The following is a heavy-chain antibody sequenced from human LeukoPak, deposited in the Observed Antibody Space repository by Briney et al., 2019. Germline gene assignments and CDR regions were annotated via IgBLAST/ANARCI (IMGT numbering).Heavy chain of an antibody. D-gene: IGHD2-2*01. CDR1: GFTFSSYW. CDR2: INSDGSTT. J-gene: IGHJ4*02. V-gene: IGHV3-74*01. Sequence: GGSLRLSCAASGFTFSSYWMYWVRQAPGKGLVWVSRINSDGSTTSYANSVKGRFTISRDNAKNTLYLQMNSLRAEDTAVYYCTKDDDSTSYYFDYWGQGTLVTVSS. CDR3: TKDDDSTSYYFDY.